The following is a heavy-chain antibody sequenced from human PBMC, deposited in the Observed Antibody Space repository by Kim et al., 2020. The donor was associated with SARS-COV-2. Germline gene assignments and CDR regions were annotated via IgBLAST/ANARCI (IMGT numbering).Heavy chain of an antibody. CDR2: IDGGNCDT. V-gene: IGHV1-3*01. Sequence: ASVKVSCKASGYTFTMYPIHWVRQAPGQSLEWMGWIDGGNCDTKYSQKFQDRVTFNRDTSAATASMELSSLKFEDTAVYFCARESRQDALDFWGQGTLVSVSS. CDR1: GYTFTMYP. J-gene: IGHJ3*01. CDR3: ARESRQDALDF.